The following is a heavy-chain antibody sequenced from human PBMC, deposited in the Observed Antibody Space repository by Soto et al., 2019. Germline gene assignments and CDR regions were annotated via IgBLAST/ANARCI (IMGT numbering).Heavy chain of an antibody. Sequence: GGSLRLSCAASGFTFSDYYMSWIRQAPGKGLEWVSYISSSSSYTNYADSVKGRFTISRDNAKNSLYLQMNSLRAEDTAVYYCARSPYHPGIAAAGEDYWGQGTLVTVSS. J-gene: IGHJ4*02. D-gene: IGHD6-13*01. V-gene: IGHV3-11*06. CDR1: GFTFSDYY. CDR3: ARSPYHPGIAAAGEDY. CDR2: ISSSSSYT.